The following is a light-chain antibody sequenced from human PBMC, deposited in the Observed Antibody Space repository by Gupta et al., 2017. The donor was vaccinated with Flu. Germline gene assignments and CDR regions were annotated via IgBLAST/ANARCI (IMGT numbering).Light chain of an antibody. CDR2: STN. J-gene: IGLJ3*02. V-gene: IGLV7-43*01. CDR1: TGTVTSDYY. CDR3: LVFVGGAWV. Sequence: TVVTQEPSLTVSPGGTVTLSCASSTGTVTSDYYPTLFQQKPGQTPRILIDSTNNKPSSARARFSGSFLGGKAALTLSGGQAEDEDDYYCLVFVGGAWVFGGGTKLTVL.